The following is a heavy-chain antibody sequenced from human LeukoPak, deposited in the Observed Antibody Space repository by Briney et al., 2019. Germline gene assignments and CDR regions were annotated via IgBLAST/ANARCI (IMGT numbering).Heavy chain of an antibody. D-gene: IGHD3-22*01. CDR3: AADPPSKNYYDSSGVRFGYFDL. CDR2: IVVGSGNT. CDR1: GFTFTSSA. Sequence: SVKVSCKASGFTFTSSAVQWVRQARGQRLEWIGWIVVGSGNTNYAQKFQERVTITRDMSTSTAYMELSSLRPEDTAVYYCAADPPSKNYYDSSGVRFGYFDLWGRGTLVTVSS. V-gene: IGHV1-58*01. J-gene: IGHJ2*01.